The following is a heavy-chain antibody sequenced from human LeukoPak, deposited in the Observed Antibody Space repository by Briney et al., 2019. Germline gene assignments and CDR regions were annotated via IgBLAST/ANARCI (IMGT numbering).Heavy chain of an antibody. CDR3: AIHPGSSSNYFDY. D-gene: IGHD6-6*01. CDR2: VSSDSHFI. J-gene: IGHJ4*02. Sequence: GGSLRLSCAGTGFTFSTYSMNWVRQTPDKGLEWVSSVSSDSHFIFYADSVEGRFTISRDNANNSLYLEINSLRPEDTAVYYCAIHPGSSSNYFDYWGQGTLVTVSS. V-gene: IGHV3-21*04. CDR1: GFTFSTYS.